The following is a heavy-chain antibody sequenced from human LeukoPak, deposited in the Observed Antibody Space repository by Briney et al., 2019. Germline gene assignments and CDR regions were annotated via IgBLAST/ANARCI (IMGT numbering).Heavy chain of an antibody. J-gene: IGHJ4*02. D-gene: IGHD4-17*01. V-gene: IGHV4-59*01. CDR1: GGSISSYY. CDR2: IYYSGST. CDR3: ARSMTTVTPFDY. Sequence: PSETLSLTCTVSGGSISSYYWSWIRQPPGKGLEWIGYIYYSGSTNYNPSLKSRVTISVDTSKNQFSLKLSSVTAADTAVYYCARSMTTVTPFDYWDQGTLVTVSS.